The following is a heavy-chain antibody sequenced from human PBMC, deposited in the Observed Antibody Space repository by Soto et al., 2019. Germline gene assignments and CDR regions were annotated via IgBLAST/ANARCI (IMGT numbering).Heavy chain of an antibody. CDR2: RYYRGTA. D-gene: IGHD2-15*01. CDR1: GGSISSDY. J-gene: IGHJ5*02. V-gene: IGHV4-59*01. Sequence: QVHLQESGPGLVKPSETLSLTCTVSGGSISSDYWTWVRQPPGKGLEWMGYRYYRGTAKYNSSLKSRVTISVDTSEHQFYLKLSSVYVADTAVYYCARLSVADWFDPWGQGIQVTVSS. CDR3: ARLSVADWFDP.